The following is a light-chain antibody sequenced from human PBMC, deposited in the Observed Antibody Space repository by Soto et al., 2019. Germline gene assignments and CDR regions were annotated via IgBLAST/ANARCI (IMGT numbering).Light chain of an antibody. CDR3: SSYTTSNTRQIV. J-gene: IGLJ1*01. CDR1: SSDVGGYNY. V-gene: IGLV2-14*03. CDR2: DVS. Sequence: QSARTQPASVSGSPGRSITISCTGTSSDVGGYNYVSWYQHHPGKAPKLMIYDVSNRPSGVSNRFSGSKSGNTASLTISGLQPEDEADYYCSSYTTSNTRQIVFGTGTKVTVL.